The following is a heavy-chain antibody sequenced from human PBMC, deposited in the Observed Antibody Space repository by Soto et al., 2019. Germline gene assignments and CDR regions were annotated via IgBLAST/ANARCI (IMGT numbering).Heavy chain of an antibody. V-gene: IGHV4-30-2*01. CDR1: GGSISSGGYS. J-gene: IGHJ3*02. Sequence: PSETLYLTCAVSGGSISSGGYSWSWIRQPPGKGLEWIGYIYHSGSTYYNPSLKSRVTISVDRSKNQFSLKLSSVTAADSAVYYCAIGPYYCDSSAYYCALGFDIWAQGTFVTV. CDR3: AIGPYYCDSSAYYCALGFDI. D-gene: IGHD3-22*01. CDR2: IYHSGST.